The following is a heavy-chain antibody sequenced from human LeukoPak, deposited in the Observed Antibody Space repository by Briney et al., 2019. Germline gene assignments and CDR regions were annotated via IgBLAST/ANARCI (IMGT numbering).Heavy chain of an antibody. CDR1: GFTFSSYG. J-gene: IGHJ4*02. D-gene: IGHD5-12*01. V-gene: IGHV3-30*18. CDR3: AKGWHSGYDGLGWD. CDR2: ISYDGSNK. Sequence: GSLRLSCAASGFTFSSYGMHWVRQAPGKGLEWVAVISYDGSNKYYADSVKGRFTISRDNSKNTLYLQMNSLRAEDTAVYYCAKGWHSGYDGLGWDWGQGTLVTVSS.